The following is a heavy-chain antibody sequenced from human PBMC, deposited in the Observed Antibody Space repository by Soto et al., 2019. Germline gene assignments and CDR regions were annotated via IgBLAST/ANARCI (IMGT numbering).Heavy chain of an antibody. CDR3: ARPRDTGNYAAFHI. D-gene: IGHD1-26*01. V-gene: IGHV5-51*01. J-gene: IGHJ3*02. Sequence: PGESLKISGKGSGYSFTCYWIGWVRQVPGKGLELMGIIYPGDSDTRYSPSFQGQVTISADKSISTAYLQWSSLKASATAMYYCARPRDTGNYAAFHIWAQGTMVTVSS. CDR1: GYSFTCYW. CDR2: IYPGDSDT.